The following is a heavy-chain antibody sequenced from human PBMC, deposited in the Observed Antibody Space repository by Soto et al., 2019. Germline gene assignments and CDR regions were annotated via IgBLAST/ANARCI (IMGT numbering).Heavy chain of an antibody. CDR1: GDSMSKYY. V-gene: IGHV4-4*07. CDR3: ARTVGAAYYFDF. CDR2: IWTSGST. D-gene: IGHD3-16*01. J-gene: IGHJ4*02. Sequence: QVQLQESGPGLVKPSETLSLTCNVSGDSMSKYYWSWVRQPAGYGLEWIGRIWTSGSTNYNPSLKSRVTMSIGTSNMHFSLDWKSVTGADTAVYYCARTVGAAYYFDFWGQGVLVTVSS.